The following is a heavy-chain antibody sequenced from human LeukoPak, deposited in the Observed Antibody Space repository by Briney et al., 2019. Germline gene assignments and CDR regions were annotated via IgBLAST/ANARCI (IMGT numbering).Heavy chain of an antibody. Sequence: GSPKVSCEASVYTFTIYGISWVRHTPGQRLECMSGISAYIGNTNYAQKLQGRVTMNTDTSTSTAYMELRSLRSDDTAVYYCARVVLYYDSSGYYWREIRGVDYWGQGTLVTVSS. CDR1: VYTFTIYG. V-gene: IGHV1-18*01. J-gene: IGHJ4*02. CDR2: ISAYIGNT. D-gene: IGHD3-22*01. CDR3: ARVVLYYDSSGYYWREIRGVDY.